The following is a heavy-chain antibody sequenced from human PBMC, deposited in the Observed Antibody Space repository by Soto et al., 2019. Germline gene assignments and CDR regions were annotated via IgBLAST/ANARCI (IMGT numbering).Heavy chain of an antibody. V-gene: IGHV3-30*18. Sequence: QVQLVESGGGVVQPGRSLRLSCAASGFTFSSYGMHWVRQAPGKGLEWVAVISYDGSNKYYADSVKGRFTISRDNSKNTLYRQMNSLRAEDTAVYYCAKDPTTVTTSIGDYWGQGTLVTVSS. D-gene: IGHD4-17*01. CDR3: AKDPTTVTTSIGDY. CDR2: ISYDGSNK. J-gene: IGHJ4*02. CDR1: GFTFSSYG.